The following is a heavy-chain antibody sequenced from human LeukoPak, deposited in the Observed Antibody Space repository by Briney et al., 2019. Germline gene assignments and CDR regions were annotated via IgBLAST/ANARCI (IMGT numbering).Heavy chain of an antibody. CDR2: IKQDGSEK. Sequence: QSGGSLRLSCATSGFTFGGYWMTWVRQPPGKGLEWVANIKQDGSEKNYVDSVKGRFTISRDNSKNSLYLQMNSLRAEDTAVYYCARDPPRHVQVPCYWGQGTRVTVSS. V-gene: IGHV3-7*03. CDR1: GFTFGGYW. CDR3: ARDPPRHVQVPCY. J-gene: IGHJ4*02. D-gene: IGHD1-1*01.